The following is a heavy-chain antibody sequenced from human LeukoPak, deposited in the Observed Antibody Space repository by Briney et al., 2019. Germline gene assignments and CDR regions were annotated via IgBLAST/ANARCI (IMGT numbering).Heavy chain of an antibody. CDR1: GFTFSSYG. J-gene: IGHJ4*02. CDR2: IRYDGSNK. CDR3: ARDYYDSSGPTGLFDY. Sequence: AGGSLRLSCAASGFTFSSYGMHWVRQAPGKGLEWVAFIRYDGSNKYYADSVKGRFTISRDNSKNTLYLQMNSLRAEDTAVYYCARDYYDSSGPTGLFDYWGQGTLVTVSS. D-gene: IGHD3-22*01. V-gene: IGHV3-30*02.